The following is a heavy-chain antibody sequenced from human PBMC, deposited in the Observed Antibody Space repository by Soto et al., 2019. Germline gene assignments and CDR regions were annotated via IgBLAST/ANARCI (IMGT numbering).Heavy chain of an antibody. CDR3: ARAYYEMRGYWFDP. CDR1: GGSISSYY. D-gene: IGHD3-16*01. CDR2: IYYSGST. J-gene: IGHJ5*02. Sequence: SESLSLTCTVSGGSISSYYWSWIRQPPGKGLEWIGYIYYSGSTNYNPSLKSRVTISVDTSKNQFSLKLSSVTAADTAVYYCARAYYEMRGYWFDPWGQGTLVTVSS. V-gene: IGHV4-59*01.